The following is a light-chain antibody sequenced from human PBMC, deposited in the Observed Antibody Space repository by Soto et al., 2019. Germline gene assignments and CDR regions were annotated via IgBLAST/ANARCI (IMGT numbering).Light chain of an antibody. CDR1: RSDIGSRNS. CDR2: DVT. Sequence: QSVLTQPASVSGSLGQSITISCTGTRSDIGSRNSVSWYQHHPGKAPKLMIYDVTKRPLGVPDRFSGSKSGNTASLTVSGLQAEDEADYYCSSYAGSNNPYVFGTGTKVTVL. CDR3: SSYAGSNNPYV. V-gene: IGLV2-8*01. J-gene: IGLJ1*01.